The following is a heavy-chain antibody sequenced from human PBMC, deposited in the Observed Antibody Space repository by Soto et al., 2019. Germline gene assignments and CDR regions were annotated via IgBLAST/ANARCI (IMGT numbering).Heavy chain of an antibody. D-gene: IGHD2-8*02. Sequence: QVQLQQWGAGLLKPSETLSLTCAVYGGSFSGYYWTWIRQAPGTGLEWIGEINHSGSTNYNPSLKSRVTISVDTSKIQFSLKLTSVTAADTAVYYCARDKITGLFDYWGQGTLVTVSS. CDR3: ARDKITGLFDY. CDR1: GGSFSGYY. CDR2: INHSGST. V-gene: IGHV4-34*01. J-gene: IGHJ4*02.